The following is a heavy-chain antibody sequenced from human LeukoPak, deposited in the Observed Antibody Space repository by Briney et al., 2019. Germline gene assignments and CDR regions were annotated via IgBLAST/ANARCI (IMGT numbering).Heavy chain of an antibody. CDR2: ISSSSSYI. CDR3: ARLRGLYSDTNRYQTALDC. Sequence: PGGSLRLSCAASGITFNSYTMNWVRQAPGKGLEWVSSISSSSSYIYYAASVKGRFTISRDNAKNSLYLQMNRLRAEDTAVYYCARLRGLYSDTNRYQTALDCWGQGTLVTVSS. V-gene: IGHV3-21*01. J-gene: IGHJ4*02. D-gene: IGHD1-26*01. CDR1: GITFNSYT.